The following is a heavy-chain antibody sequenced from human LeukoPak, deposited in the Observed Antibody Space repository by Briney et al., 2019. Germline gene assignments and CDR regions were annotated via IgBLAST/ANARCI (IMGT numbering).Heavy chain of an antibody. CDR1: GGSISSGGYS. Sequence: SETLSLTCAVSGGSISSGGYSWGWIRQPPGKGLEWIGYIYHSGSTYYNPSLKSRVTISVDRSKNQFSLKLSSVTAADTAVYYCAVLGYSYGSDAFDIWGQGTMVTVSS. CDR3: AVLGYSYGSDAFDI. V-gene: IGHV4-30-2*01. J-gene: IGHJ3*02. D-gene: IGHD5-18*01. CDR2: IYHSGST.